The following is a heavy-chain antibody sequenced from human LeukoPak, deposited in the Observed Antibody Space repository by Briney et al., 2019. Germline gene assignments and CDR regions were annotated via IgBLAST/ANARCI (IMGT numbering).Heavy chain of an antibody. CDR2: IIPIFGTA. CDR3: ARGTGIAVAGPFDY. J-gene: IGHJ4*02. Sequence: VASVKVSCKASGYTFTGYYMHWVRQAPGQGLEWMGGIIPIFGTANYAQKFQGRVTITADESTSTAYMELSSLRSEDTAAYYCARGTGIAVAGPFDYWGQGTLVTVSS. CDR1: GYTFTGYY. V-gene: IGHV1-69*13. D-gene: IGHD6-19*01.